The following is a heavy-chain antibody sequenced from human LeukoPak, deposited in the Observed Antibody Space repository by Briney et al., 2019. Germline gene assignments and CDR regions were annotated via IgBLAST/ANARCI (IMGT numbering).Heavy chain of an antibody. CDR1: GFIFSNYA. D-gene: IGHD5-18*01. J-gene: IGHJ4*02. CDR2: ITGGGDNT. CDR3: AKDVRPLRGYSYGTFDY. V-gene: IGHV3-23*01. Sequence: GASLRLSCEASGFIFSNYAVSWVRQAPGQGLEWVSAITGGGDNTWYADSVKGRFTISRDNSKNTVSLQMNSLRAEDTAMYYCAKDVRPLRGYSYGTFDYWGQGILVTVSS.